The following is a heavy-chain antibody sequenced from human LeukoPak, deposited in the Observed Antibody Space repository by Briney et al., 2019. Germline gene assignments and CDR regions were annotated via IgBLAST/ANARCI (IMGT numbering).Heavy chain of an antibody. V-gene: IGHV4-39*01. CDR1: GGSISSSSYY. D-gene: IGHD2-2*01. Sequence: SETLSLTCTVSGGSISSSSYYWGWIRQPPGKGLEWIGSIYYSGGTYYNPSLKSRVTISVDTSKNQFSLKLSSVTAADTAVYYCARQAVGYCSSTSCPADYNWFDPWGQGTLVTVSS. CDR3: ARQAVGYCSSTSCPADYNWFDP. CDR2: IYYSGGT. J-gene: IGHJ5*02.